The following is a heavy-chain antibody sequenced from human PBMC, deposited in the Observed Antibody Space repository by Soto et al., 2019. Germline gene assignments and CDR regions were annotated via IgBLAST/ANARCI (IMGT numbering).Heavy chain of an antibody. V-gene: IGHV4-31*03. J-gene: IGHJ5*02. D-gene: IGHD2-2*03. CDR3: AREVDVVVVPTAITGLDP. CDR1: GGSIRSGGYY. CDR2: IYYGGNT. Sequence: QVQLQESGPGLVKPSQTLSLTCTVSGGSIRSGGYYWNWIRQHPGKGLEWIEYIYYGGNTYYNPSLKSRVTISVDTSKNQFSMKLSSVTAADTAVYYCAREVDVVVVPTAITGLDPWGQGTLVTVSS.